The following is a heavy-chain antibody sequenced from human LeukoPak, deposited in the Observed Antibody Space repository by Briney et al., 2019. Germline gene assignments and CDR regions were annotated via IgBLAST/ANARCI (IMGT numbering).Heavy chain of an antibody. D-gene: IGHD3-10*01. CDR1: GYSFTSYW. CDR3: ARGSGSSSWLDP. Sequence: GESLKISCKGSGYSFTSYWIGWVRQMPGKGLEWMGLIYPGDSDTKYSPSFEGHVTMSVDKSIGAAYLEWSSLNVSDAAMYYCARGSGSSSWLDPWGQGTLVTVSP. CDR2: IYPGDSDT. J-gene: IGHJ5*02. V-gene: IGHV5-51*01.